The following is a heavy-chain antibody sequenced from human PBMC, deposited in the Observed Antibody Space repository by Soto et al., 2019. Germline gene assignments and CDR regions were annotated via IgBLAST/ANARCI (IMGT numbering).Heavy chain of an antibody. D-gene: IGHD1-26*01. V-gene: IGHV1-69*13. Sequence: SVKVSCKASGCAFSSYAISWVRQAPGQGLEWMGGIIPIFGTANYAQKFQGRVTITADESTSTAYMELSSLRSEDTAVYYCARAGGSYTGDAFDIWGQGTMVTVSS. J-gene: IGHJ3*02. CDR3: ARAGGSYTGDAFDI. CDR1: GCAFSSYA. CDR2: IIPIFGTA.